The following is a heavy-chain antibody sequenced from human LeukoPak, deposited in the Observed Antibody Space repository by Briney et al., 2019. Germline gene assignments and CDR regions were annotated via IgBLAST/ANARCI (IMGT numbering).Heavy chain of an antibody. CDR2: IYYSGST. V-gene: IGHV4-59*01. J-gene: IGHJ5*02. Sequence: SETLSLTCTVSGGSISSYYWSWIRQPPGKGLEWIGYIYYSGSTNYNPSLKSRVTISVDTSKNQFSLKLSSVTAADTAVYYCARDISEYSSGWSNWFDPWGQGTLVTVSS. CDR1: GGSISSYY. D-gene: IGHD6-19*01. CDR3: ARDISEYSSGWSNWFDP.